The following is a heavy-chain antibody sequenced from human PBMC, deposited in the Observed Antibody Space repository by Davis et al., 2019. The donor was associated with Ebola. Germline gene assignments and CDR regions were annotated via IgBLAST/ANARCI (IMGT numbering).Heavy chain of an antibody. D-gene: IGHD3-22*01. CDR1: GYTFTSYG. J-gene: IGHJ5*02. CDR3: ARDVTMIVGGWFDP. CDR2: IIPIFGTA. Sequence: AASVKVSCKASGYTFTSYGISWVRQAPGQGLEWMGGIIPIFGTANYAQKFQGRVTITADESTSTAYMELRSLRSDDTAVYYCARDVTMIVGGWFDPWGQGTLVTVSS. V-gene: IGHV1-69*13.